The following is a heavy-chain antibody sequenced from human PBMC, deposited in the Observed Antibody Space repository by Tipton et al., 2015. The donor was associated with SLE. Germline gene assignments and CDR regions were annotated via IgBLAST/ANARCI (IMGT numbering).Heavy chain of an antibody. CDR3: ARRDYGVFGFFDL. CDR2: IYYSGST. Sequence: LRLSCTVSGGSISSSSYYWGWIRQPPGKGLEWIGSIYYSGSTYYNPSLKSRVTISVDTSKNQFSLKLSSVTAADTAVYYCARRDYGVFGFFDLWGRGTLVTVSS. D-gene: IGHD4-17*01. V-gene: IGHV4-39*01. J-gene: IGHJ2*01. CDR1: GGSISSSSYY.